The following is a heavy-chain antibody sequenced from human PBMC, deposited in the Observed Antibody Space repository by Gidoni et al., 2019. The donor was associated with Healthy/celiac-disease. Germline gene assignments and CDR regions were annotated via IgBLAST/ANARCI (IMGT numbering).Heavy chain of an antibody. J-gene: IGHJ4*02. CDR1: GFTFSSYS. CDR3: ARDSNYYDSSGYPDY. V-gene: IGHV3-48*01. D-gene: IGHD3-22*01. Sequence: EVQLVESGGGLVQPGGSLRLSCAASGFTFSSYSMNWVRQAPGKGLEWVSYIRSSSSTIYYADSVKGRFTISRDNAKNSLYLQMNSLRAEDTAVYYCARDSNYYDSSGYPDYWGQGTLVTVSS. CDR2: IRSSSSTI.